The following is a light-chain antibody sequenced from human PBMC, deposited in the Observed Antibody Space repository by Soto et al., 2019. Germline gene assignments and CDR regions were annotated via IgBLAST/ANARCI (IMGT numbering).Light chain of an antibody. CDR2: AAS. V-gene: IGKV1-12*01. J-gene: IGKJ1*01. CDR1: QGISSW. CDR3: QRANSCPQT. Sequence: DIQMTQSPSSVSASVGDRVTITCRASQGISSWLAWYQQKPGKAPKLLIYAASSLQSGVPSRFSGSRSGTDFTRSVSSLQPEDFATYHCQRANSCPQTFGQGTKVEIK.